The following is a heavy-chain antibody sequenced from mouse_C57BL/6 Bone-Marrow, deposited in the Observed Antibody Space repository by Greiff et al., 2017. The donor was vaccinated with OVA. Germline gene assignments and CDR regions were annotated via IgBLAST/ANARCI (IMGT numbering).Heavy chain of an antibody. Sequence: DVQLQESGPVLVKPGASVKMSCKASGYTFTDYYMNWVKQSHGKSLEWIGVINPYNGGTSYNQKFKGKATLTVDKSSSTAYMELNSLTSEDSAVYYCARGGSSDYWGQGTTLTVSS. CDR1: GYTFTDYY. D-gene: IGHD1-1*01. J-gene: IGHJ2*01. CDR2: INPYNGGT. CDR3: ARGGSSDY. V-gene: IGHV1-19*01.